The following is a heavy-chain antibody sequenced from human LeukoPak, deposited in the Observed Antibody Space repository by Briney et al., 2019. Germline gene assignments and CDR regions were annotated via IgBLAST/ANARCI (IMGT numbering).Heavy chain of an antibody. D-gene: IGHD3-10*01. J-gene: IGHJ4*02. CDR3: AKPLLGRGFGDPLGYFDY. CDR2: ISGSGGST. Sequence: GGSLRLSCAASGFTFSSYAMSWVRQAPGKGLEWVSAISGSGGSTYYADSVKGRFTISRDNSKNTLYLQMNSLRAEDTAVYYCAKPLLGRGFGDPLGYFDYWGQGTLVTVSS. V-gene: IGHV3-23*01. CDR1: GFTFSSYA.